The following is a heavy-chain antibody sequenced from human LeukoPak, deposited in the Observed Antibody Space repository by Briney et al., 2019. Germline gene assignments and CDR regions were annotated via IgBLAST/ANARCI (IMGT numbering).Heavy chain of an antibody. CDR3: AREYYYGFDF. J-gene: IGHJ4*02. CDR2: ITISSDI. V-gene: IGHV3-69-1*01. Sequence: AGGSLRLSCVASGFTFSGYSMNWVRQAPGKGLEWVSSITISSDIYYADSVKGRFTISRDNAKNSLFLQMNSLRAEDTAVYYCAREYYYGFDFWGQGALVTVSS. D-gene: IGHD3-10*01. CDR1: GFTFSGYS.